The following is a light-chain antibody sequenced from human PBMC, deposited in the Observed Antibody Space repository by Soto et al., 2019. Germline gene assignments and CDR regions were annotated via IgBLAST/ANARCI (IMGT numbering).Light chain of an antibody. J-gene: IGLJ3*02. CDR1: SSNIGSRT. Sequence: QSVLTQPPSASGTPGQRVTISCSGSSSNIGSRTVNWYLQLPGTAPKLLIYTNNLRASGVPDRFSGSKSGTSASLAISGLQSEDEADYYCATWDDSLNGWVFGGGTKLTVL. V-gene: IGLV1-44*01. CDR2: TNN. CDR3: ATWDDSLNGWV.